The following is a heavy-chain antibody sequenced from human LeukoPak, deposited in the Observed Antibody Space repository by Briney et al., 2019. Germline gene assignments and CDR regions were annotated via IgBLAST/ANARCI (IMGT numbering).Heavy chain of an antibody. CDR2: IRNDGSNK. D-gene: IGHD3-10*01. J-gene: IGHJ6*03. V-gene: IGHV3-30*02. CDR3: AKDQYYGSGSYYHYYYMDV. CDR1: GFTFRSYG. Sequence: GGSLRLSGAASGFTFRSYGMRWVRQAPGKGLERGAFIRNDGSNKDCADSVKGRFTISRDNSKSTLYLQMNSLRAEDTAVYYCAKDQYYGSGSYYHYYYMDVWGKGTTVTVSS.